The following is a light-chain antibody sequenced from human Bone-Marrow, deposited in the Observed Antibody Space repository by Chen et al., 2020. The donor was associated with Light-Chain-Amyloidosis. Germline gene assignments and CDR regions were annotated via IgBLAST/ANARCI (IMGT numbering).Light chain of an antibody. CDR2: RDT. J-gene: IGLJ2*01. CDR3: QSADSSGTYEVI. Sequence: SYELTQPPSVSVSPGQTARITCSGDDLPTKYAYWYQQKPGQAPVLCKHRDTERPSRISERFSGSSSWTNATLTISGVQAEDEAAYHCQSADSSGTYEVIFGGGTKLTVL. V-gene: IGLV3-25*03. CDR1: DLPTKY.